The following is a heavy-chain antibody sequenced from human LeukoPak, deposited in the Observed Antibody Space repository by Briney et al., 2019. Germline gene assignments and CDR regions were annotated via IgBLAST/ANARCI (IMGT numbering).Heavy chain of an antibody. J-gene: IGHJ4*02. Sequence: PGGSLRLSCAASGFTFSNYAMSWVRQAPGKGLEWVSGLTGGGGSAKYADSVKGRFTISRDNSKNTFYLQMDGLRAEDTAVYYCAKPPRDTMTAAENWGQGVLVTVSS. CDR3: AKPPRDTMTAAEN. V-gene: IGHV3-23*01. CDR2: LTGGGGSA. D-gene: IGHD6-13*01. CDR1: GFTFSNYA.